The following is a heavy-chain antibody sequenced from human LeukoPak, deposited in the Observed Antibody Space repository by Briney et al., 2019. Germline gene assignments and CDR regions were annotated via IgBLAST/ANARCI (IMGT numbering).Heavy chain of an antibody. Sequence: GGSLRLSCAASGFTFSNYWMHWVRQAPGKGLVWVSRINSDGSSTSYADSVKGRFTISRDNAKNTLYLQMNSLRAEDTAVYYCASSEELLAPFDYWGQGTLVTVSS. CDR3: ASSEELLAPFDY. D-gene: IGHD1-26*01. CDR1: GFTFSNYW. CDR2: INSDGSST. J-gene: IGHJ4*02. V-gene: IGHV3-74*01.